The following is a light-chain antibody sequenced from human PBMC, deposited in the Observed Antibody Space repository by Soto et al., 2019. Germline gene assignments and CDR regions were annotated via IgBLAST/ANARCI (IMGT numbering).Light chain of an antibody. J-gene: IGLJ2*01. CDR3: QSYDSSLSGSV. CDR2: DNN. CDR1: SSNIGAGYE. V-gene: IGLV1-40*01. Sequence: QSVLTQPPSVSGAPGQRVTISCSGSSSNIGAGYEVHWYQQLPGTAPKLLIYDNNNRPSGVPDRFSGSKSGTSASLAITGLQAEDEADYYCQSYDSSLSGSVFGGGTKLTV.